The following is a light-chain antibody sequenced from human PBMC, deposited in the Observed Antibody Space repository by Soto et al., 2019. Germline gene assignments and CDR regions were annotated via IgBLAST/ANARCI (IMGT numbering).Light chain of an antibody. J-gene: IGLJ1*01. Sequence: QPVLTQSSSASASLGSSVKLTCTLSSGHSSYIIAWHQQQPGKAPRYLMKLEGSGSYNKGSGVPDRFSGSSSGADRYLTMSNLQSEDEADYYCEIWDSNTQVFGTGTKVTVL. CDR3: EIWDSNTQV. CDR1: SGHSSYI. V-gene: IGLV4-60*03. CDR2: LEGSGSY.